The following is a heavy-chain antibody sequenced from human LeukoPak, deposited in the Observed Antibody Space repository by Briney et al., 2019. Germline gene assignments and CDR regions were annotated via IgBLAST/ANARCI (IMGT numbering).Heavy chain of an antibody. CDR3: ARAVGHGSGSPRLDV. CDR1: GSTFSTHS. Sequence: GGSLRLSCAVSGSTFSTHSMNWVRQAPGKGLEWVSYIISSSNIIYYADSVKGRFTISRDNAKNSLYLQMNSLRAEDTAVYYCARAVGHGSGSPRLDVWGKGTTVTVSS. CDR2: IISSSNII. V-gene: IGHV3-48*01. D-gene: IGHD3-10*01. J-gene: IGHJ6*04.